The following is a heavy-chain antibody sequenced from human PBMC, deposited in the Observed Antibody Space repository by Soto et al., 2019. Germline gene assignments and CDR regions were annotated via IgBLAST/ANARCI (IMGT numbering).Heavy chain of an antibody. V-gene: IGHV4-59*01. J-gene: IGHJ4*02. CDR2: IYYSGST. CDR3: ARRTYCRFYLDY. D-gene: IGHD2-15*01. CDR1: GDAISSYY. Sequence: PSETLSLTCTVSGDAISSYYWSWIRQTPGKGLEWIGYIYYSGSTNYNPALKSRVTISVDTSKNQFSLKLSSVTAADSAVYYCARRTYCRFYLDYWGQGTLVTVSS.